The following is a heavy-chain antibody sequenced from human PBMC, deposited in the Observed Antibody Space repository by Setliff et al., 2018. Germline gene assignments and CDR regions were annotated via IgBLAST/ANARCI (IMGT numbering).Heavy chain of an antibody. CDR2: IIPILGIA. Sequence: GASVKVSCKASGGTFSSYAISWVRQAPGQGLEWMGGIIPILGIANYAQKFQGRVTITADESTSTAYMELSSLRSEDTAVYYCARDFMVRGVIITAGNAFDIWGQGTMGTVS. J-gene: IGHJ3*02. D-gene: IGHD3-10*01. CDR1: GGTFSSYA. V-gene: IGHV1-69*10. CDR3: ARDFMVRGVIITAGNAFDI.